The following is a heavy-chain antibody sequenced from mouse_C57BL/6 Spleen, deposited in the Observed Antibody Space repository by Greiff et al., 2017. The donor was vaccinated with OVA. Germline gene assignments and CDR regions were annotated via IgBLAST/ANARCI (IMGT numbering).Heavy chain of an antibody. CDR3: ARRRGTRGYFDV. D-gene: IGHD2-14*01. J-gene: IGHJ1*03. V-gene: IGHV1-50*01. Sequence: QVQLQQPGAELVKPGASVKLSCKASGYTFTSYWMQWVKQRPGQGLEWIGEIDPSDSYTNYKQKFKGKATLTVDTSSSTAYMQLSSLTSEDAAVYYCARRRGTRGYFDVWGTGTTVTVSS. CDR2: IDPSDSYT. CDR1: GYTFTSYW.